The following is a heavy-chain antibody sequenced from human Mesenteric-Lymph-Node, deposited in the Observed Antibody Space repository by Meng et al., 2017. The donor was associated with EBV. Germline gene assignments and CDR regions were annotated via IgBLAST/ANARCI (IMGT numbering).Heavy chain of an antibody. CDR3: ARGPYSSYDY. CDR2: INHSGGT. D-gene: IGHD6-6*01. J-gene: IGHJ4*02. V-gene: IGHV4-34*01. Sequence: VQRKEWGAGRLKPSKTLSLPCAVYGGSFSGYYWSCIRQPPGKGLEWIGEINHSGGTNYNPSLKSRVTISVDTSKNQFSLKLSSVTAADTAVYYCARGPYSSYDYWGQGTLVTASS. CDR1: GGSFSGYY.